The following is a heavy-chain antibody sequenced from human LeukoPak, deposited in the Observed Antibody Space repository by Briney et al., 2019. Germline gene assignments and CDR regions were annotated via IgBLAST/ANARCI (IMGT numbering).Heavy chain of an antibody. CDR1: GGTFSSYA. D-gene: IGHD2-2*01. Sequence: SVKVSCKASGGTFSSYAISWVRQAPGRGLEWMGGIIPIFGTANYAQKFQGRVTITADESTSTAYMELSSLRSEDTAVYYCARAKVPAAMAELDYWGQGTLVTVSS. V-gene: IGHV1-69*13. J-gene: IGHJ4*02. CDR3: ARAKVPAAMAELDY. CDR2: IIPIFGTA.